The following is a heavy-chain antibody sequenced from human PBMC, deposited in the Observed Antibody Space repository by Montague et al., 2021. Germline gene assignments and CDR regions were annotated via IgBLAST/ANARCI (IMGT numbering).Heavy chain of an antibody. CDR3: ARRSRLKSPVDY. CDR1: GGSFSAYY. CDR2: IHHSGIT. J-gene: IGHJ4*02. V-gene: IGHV4-34*01. Sequence: SETLSLTCAVYGGSFSAYYWDWIRQPPGKGLEWIGEIHHSGITYYNPSLNSRLTISLDTSKNQFSLKLNSVTAADTAAYFCARRSRLKSPVDYWGQGTLVTVSS.